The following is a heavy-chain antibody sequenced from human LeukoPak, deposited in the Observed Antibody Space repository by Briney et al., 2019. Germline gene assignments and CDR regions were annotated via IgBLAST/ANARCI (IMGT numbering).Heavy chain of an antibody. CDR1: GYTFSSYG. D-gene: IGHD3-22*01. V-gene: IGHV1-18*01. Sequence: ASVTVSCKASGYTFSSYGISWVRQAPGQGLEWMGWISANNGKTNYAQKLQGRVTITTDTSTSTAYMELRSLRSDDTAVYYCARGPLSYYYDSSGSDYWGQGTLVTVSS. J-gene: IGHJ4*02. CDR2: ISANNGKT. CDR3: ARGPLSYYYDSSGSDY.